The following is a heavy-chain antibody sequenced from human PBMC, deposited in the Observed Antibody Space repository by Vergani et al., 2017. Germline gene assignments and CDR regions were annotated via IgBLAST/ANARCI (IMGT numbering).Heavy chain of an antibody. J-gene: IGHJ4*02. V-gene: IGHV1-46*03. CDR2: INPSGGHT. Sequence: QVQVVQSGAEVKKSGASVKVSCKTSGYTFSNYYMHWVRQAPGQGLEWMGIINPSGGHTNYAQKFQGRVTITRDTSTSTVYMELSSLGSEDTAIYYCTRGGYGILTGYRYWGQGTLVTVSA. CDR3: TRGGYGILTGYRY. CDR1: GYTFSNYY. D-gene: IGHD3-9*01.